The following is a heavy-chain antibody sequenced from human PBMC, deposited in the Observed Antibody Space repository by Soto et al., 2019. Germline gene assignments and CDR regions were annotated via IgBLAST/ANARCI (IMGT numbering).Heavy chain of an antibody. Sequence: ASLKISCKGPADDFVSYRIGWVLQVSGKGLEWIGHVRPGDSETRYGPSFHGHVSISADKSISTVYLQWTNLKASDTGVYYCARHVGEVGYCINGVCRMDLWGQGTTVTVSS. CDR1: ADDFVSYR. CDR2: VRPGDSET. V-gene: IGHV5-51*01. CDR3: ARHVGEVGYCINGVCRMDL. D-gene: IGHD2-8*01. J-gene: IGHJ6*02.